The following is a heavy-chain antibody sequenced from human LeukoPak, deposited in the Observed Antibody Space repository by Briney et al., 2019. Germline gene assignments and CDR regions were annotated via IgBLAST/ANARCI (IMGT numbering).Heavy chain of an antibody. CDR3: AGSIVVVPASADYYYMDV. J-gene: IGHJ6*03. CDR1: GGTFSSYA. V-gene: IGHV1-69*13. CDR2: IIPIFGTA. D-gene: IGHD2-2*01. Sequence: ASVKVSCKASGGTFSSYAISWVRQAPGQGLEWMGGIIPIFGTANYAQKFQGRVTITADESTSTAYMELSSLRSEDTAVYYCAGSIVVVPASADYYYMDVWGKGTTVTVSS.